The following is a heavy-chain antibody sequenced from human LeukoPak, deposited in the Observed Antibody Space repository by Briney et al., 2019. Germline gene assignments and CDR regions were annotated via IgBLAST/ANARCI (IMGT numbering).Heavy chain of an antibody. Sequence: SETLSLTCTVSGGSISTYSWSWIRQPPGKGLEWIGFIYYSGNTNYNPSLKSRVTISVDTSKNQFSLKLSSVTAADTVMYYCAGSGYSSGYLFDYWGQGTLVTVSS. CDR3: AGSGYSSGYLFDY. V-gene: IGHV4-59*01. CDR2: IYYSGNT. D-gene: IGHD5-18*01. CDR1: GGSISTYS. J-gene: IGHJ4*02.